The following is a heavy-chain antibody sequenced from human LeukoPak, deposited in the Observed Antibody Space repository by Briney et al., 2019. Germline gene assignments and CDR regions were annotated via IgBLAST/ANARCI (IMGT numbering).Heavy chain of an antibody. CDR2: INHSGST. CDR3: ARTLELAVAGTEPFDY. V-gene: IGHV4-34*01. J-gene: IGHJ4*02. D-gene: IGHD6-19*01. Sequence: SSETLSLTCAVYGGSFSGYYWSWIRQPPGKGLEWIGEINHSGSTNYNPSLKSRVTISVDTSKNQFSLKLSSVTAADTAVYYCARTLELAVAGTEPFDYWGQGTLVTVSS. CDR1: GGSFSGYY.